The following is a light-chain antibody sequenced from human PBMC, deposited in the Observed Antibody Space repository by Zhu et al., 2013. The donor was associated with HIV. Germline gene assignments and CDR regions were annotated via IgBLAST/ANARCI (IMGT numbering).Light chain of an antibody. CDR3: QQYYSSPRT. V-gene: IGKV1-8*01. CDR2: GAS. J-gene: IGKJ1*01. CDR1: QDISSS. Sequence: AIRLTQSPSSLSASTGDRVTITCRASQDISSSLVWYQQKPGKAPKLLIYGASNLQSGVPPRFSGFGSGTDFTLTISCLQSEDFATYYCQQYYSSPRTFGQGTKVEIK.